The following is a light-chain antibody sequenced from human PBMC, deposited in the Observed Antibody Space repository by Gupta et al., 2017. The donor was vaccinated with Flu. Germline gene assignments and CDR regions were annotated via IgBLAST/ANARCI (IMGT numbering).Light chain of an antibody. CDR1: GSGSKS. CDR2: DDS. CDR3: QVWDSVGDHPA. V-gene: IGLV3-21*02. Sequence: SLVLTQPPSVSVAPGPTARIPCGGSGSGSKSVHWSQQRPGQAPLLVVYDDSDRPSGLPERISGSHSGDTATLTISGVEAGDEAGYYCQVWDSVGDHPAFGGGTKLTVL. J-gene: IGLJ3*02.